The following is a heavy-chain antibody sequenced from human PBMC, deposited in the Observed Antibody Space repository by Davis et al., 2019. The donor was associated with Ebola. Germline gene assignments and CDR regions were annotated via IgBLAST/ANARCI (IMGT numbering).Heavy chain of an antibody. CDR3: ARDEYYDFWSGYYPSPRFDY. D-gene: IGHD3-3*01. CDR2: ISYDGSNK. CDR1: GFTSSSYG. V-gene: IGHV3-30*03. Sequence: GGSLRLSCAASGFTSSSYGMHWVRQAPGKGLEWVAVISYDGSNKYYADSVKGRFTISRDNAKNSLYLQMNSLRAEDTAVYYCARDEYYDFWSGYYPSPRFDYWGQGTLVTVSS. J-gene: IGHJ4*02.